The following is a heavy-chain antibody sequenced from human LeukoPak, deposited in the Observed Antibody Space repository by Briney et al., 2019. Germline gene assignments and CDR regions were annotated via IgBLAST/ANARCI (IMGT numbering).Heavy chain of an antibody. CDR1: GFTVSSNY. CDR2: IYSGDNT. CDR3: VYWFDS. J-gene: IGHJ5*01. V-gene: IGHV3-66*01. Sequence: GGSLRLSCAASGFTVSSNYMSWVRQAPGKGLEWVSLIYSGDNTYYADSVKGRFTISRDNSKNTLYLQMNSLRLEDTAVYYCVYWFDSWGQGTLVTVSS.